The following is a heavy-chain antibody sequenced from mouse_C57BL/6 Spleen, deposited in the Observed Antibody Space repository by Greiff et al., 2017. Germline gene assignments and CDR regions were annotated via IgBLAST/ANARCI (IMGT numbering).Heavy chain of an antibody. Sequence: EVQPQQSGPELVKPGASVKIPCKASGYTFTDYNMDWVKQSHGKSLEWIGDINSNNGGTIYNQKFKGKATLTVDKSSSTAYMELRSLTSEDTAVYYCARVLPREAMDYWGQGTSVTVSS. V-gene: IGHV1-18*01. CDR3: ARVLPREAMDY. CDR1: GYTFTDYN. J-gene: IGHJ4*01. CDR2: INSNNGGT. D-gene: IGHD2-1*01.